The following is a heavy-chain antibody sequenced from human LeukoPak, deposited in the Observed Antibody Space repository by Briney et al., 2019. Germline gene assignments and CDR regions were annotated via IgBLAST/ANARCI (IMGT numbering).Heavy chain of an antibody. D-gene: IGHD1-26*01. V-gene: IGHV6-1*01. CDR3: ARDVVGNFNPDPPIFDY. Sequence: SPTLSLTFAFSGDSVSSNSAAWNWIRQSPSRGLEWLGSTYYRSKWYNDYAVAVKSRITINPDTSKNQFYLQLNSVTPEDTAVYYCARDVVGNFNPDPPIFDYWGQGALVTVS. CDR2: TYYRSKWYN. J-gene: IGHJ4*02. CDR1: GDSVSSNSAA.